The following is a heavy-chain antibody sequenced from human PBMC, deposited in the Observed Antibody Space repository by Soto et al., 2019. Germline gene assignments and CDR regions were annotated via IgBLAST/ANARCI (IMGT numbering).Heavy chain of an antibody. D-gene: IGHD3-10*01. CDR2: ISAYNGNT. CDR3: ARVGALLWFGEIPTADDAFDI. Sequence: ASVKVSCKASGYTFTSYGISWVRQAPGQGLEWMGWISAYNGNTNYAQKLQGRVTMTTGTSTSTAYMGLRSLRSDDTAVYYCARVGALLWFGEIPTADDAFDIWGQGTMVTVSS. J-gene: IGHJ3*02. V-gene: IGHV1-18*01. CDR1: GYTFTSYG.